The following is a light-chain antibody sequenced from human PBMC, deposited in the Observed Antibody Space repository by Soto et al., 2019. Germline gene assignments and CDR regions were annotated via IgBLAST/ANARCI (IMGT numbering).Light chain of an antibody. Sequence: IPMTQSPSSLSASVGDRVTITCRASQSISSYLNWYQQKPGKAPKLLIYDASNLQSGVPSRFSGSVSGTEFTLTISSLEPEDFAVYYCQQRSNWPTTFGQGTKVE. J-gene: IGKJ1*01. CDR3: QQRSNWPTT. CDR2: DAS. CDR1: QSISSY. V-gene: IGKV1-39*01.